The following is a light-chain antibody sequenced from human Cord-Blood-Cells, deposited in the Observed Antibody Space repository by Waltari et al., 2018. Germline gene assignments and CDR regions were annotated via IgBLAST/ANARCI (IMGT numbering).Light chain of an antibody. CDR2: DVS. Sequence: QSALTQPRSVSGSPGQSVTISCTGTSSYVGGYNYVSWYQQQPGKAPKLMSYDVSKRPSGVPDRFSGSKSGNTASLTISGLQAEDEADYYCCSYAGSYTLVFGGGTKLTVL. J-gene: IGLJ3*02. V-gene: IGLV2-11*01. CDR1: SSYVGGYNY. CDR3: CSYAGSYTLV.